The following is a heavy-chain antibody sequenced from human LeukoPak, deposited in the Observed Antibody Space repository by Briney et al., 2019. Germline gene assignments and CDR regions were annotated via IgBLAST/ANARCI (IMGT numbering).Heavy chain of an antibody. CDR2: IYTSGST. Sequence: SETLSLTCTVSGGSISSYYWSWIRQPAGKGLEWIGRIYTSGSTNYNPSLKSRVTMSVDTSKNQFSLKLSSVTAADTAVYYCARLQAVAASNWFDPWGQGTLVTVSS. CDR3: ARLQAVAASNWFDP. V-gene: IGHV4-4*07. D-gene: IGHD6-19*01. CDR1: GGSISSYY. J-gene: IGHJ5*02.